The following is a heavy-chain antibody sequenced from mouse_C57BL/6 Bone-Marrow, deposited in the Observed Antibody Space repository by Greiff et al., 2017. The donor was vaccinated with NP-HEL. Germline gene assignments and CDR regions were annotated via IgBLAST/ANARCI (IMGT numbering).Heavy chain of an antibody. CDR3: ARRSNFDYAMDY. D-gene: IGHD1-1*01. J-gene: IGHJ4*01. CDR1: GYTFTTYP. CDR2: FYPYNDDT. Sequence: QVQLQQSGAELVKPGASVKMSCKASGYTFTTYPIEWMKQSPGQCLEWIGNFYPYNDDTKYNEKFKGKATLTVEKSSSTVYLDLSRLTSDDSAVYYCARRSNFDYAMDYWGQGTSVTVSS. V-gene: IGHV1-47*01.